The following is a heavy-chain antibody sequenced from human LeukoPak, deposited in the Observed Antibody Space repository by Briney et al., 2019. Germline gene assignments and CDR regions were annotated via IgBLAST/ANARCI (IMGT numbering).Heavy chain of an antibody. J-gene: IGHJ6*04. CDR3: AKEVVPAARYYYHGMDV. CDR1: GFTFSSYG. CDR2: ISYDGSNK. D-gene: IGHD2-2*01. V-gene: IGHV3-30*18. Sequence: GGSLRLSCAASGFTFSSYGMHWVRQAPGKGLEGVAVISYDGSNKYYADSVKGRFTISRDNSKNTLYLQMNSLRAEDTAVYYCAKEVVPAARYYYHGMDVWGKGTTDTVSS.